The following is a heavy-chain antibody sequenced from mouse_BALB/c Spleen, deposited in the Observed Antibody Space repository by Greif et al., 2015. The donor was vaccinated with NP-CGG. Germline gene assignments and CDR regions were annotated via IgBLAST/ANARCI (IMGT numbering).Heavy chain of an antibody. CDR1: GYTFTSYW. J-gene: IGHJ4*01. D-gene: IGHD3-3*01. CDR2: INPSTGYT. V-gene: IGHV1-7*01. CDR3: ARGGRGYAMDY. Sequence: QVQLKQSGAELAKPGASVKMSCKASGYTFTSYWMHWVKQRPGQGLEWIGYINPSTGYTEYNQKFKDKATLTADKSSSTAYMQLSSLTPEGSAVYYCARGGRGYAMDYWGQGTSVTVSS.